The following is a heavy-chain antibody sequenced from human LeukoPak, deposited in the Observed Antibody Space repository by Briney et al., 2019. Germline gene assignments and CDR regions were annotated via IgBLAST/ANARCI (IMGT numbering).Heavy chain of an antibody. CDR1: GFPIRSNY. V-gene: IGHV3-53*01. J-gene: IGHJ4*02. CDR3: ARESGYSYGLAGFFDY. Sequence: PGGSXXXSWAAXGFPIRSNYMRWGRQAPGKGLEGVSVIYTYGIIHYPDSLKGPFTISRDDSKNTLYLQMNSLRAEDTAVYYCARESGYSYGLAGFFDYWGQGTLVTVSS. CDR2: IYTYGII. D-gene: IGHD5-18*01.